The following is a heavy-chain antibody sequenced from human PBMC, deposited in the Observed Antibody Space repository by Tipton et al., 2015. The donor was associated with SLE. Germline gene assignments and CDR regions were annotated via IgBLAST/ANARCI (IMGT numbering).Heavy chain of an antibody. V-gene: IGHV4-30-4*01. CDR1: GGSISSGDYY. Sequence: LRLSCTVSGGSISSGDYYWSWIRQPPGKGLEWIGYIYYSGSTYYNPSLKSRVTISVDKSKNQFSLKLSSVTAADTAVYYCATPAAGPDAEYFQHWGQGTLVTVSS. CDR3: ATPAAGPDAEYFQH. D-gene: IGHD6-13*01. CDR2: IYYSGST. J-gene: IGHJ1*01.